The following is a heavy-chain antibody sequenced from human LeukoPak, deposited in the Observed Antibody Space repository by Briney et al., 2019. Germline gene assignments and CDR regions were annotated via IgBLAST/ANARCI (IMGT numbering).Heavy chain of an antibody. CDR1: GGSISSGSYY. Sequence: SQTLSLTCTASGGSISSGSYYWSWIRQPAGKGLEWIGRIYTSGSTNYNPSLKSRVTISVDTSKNQFSLKLSSVTAADTAVYYCAQATWSGYHDAFDIWGQGTMVTVSS. CDR3: AQATWSGYHDAFDI. J-gene: IGHJ3*02. D-gene: IGHD3-3*01. V-gene: IGHV4-61*02. CDR2: IYTSGST.